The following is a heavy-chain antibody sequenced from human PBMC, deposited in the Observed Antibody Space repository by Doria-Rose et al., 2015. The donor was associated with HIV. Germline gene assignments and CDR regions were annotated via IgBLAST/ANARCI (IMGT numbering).Heavy chain of an antibody. CDR3: ATGVTLDY. V-gene: IGHV3-21*01. D-gene: IGHD3-10*01. CDR2: IGSTSAYI. J-gene: IGHJ4*02. Sequence: EVQLVESGGGLVRPGGSLRLSCATSGFTFSSHRINWVRQAPGKGLEWVSSIGSTSAYINYADSVRGRFTISRDNARNSLYLQMDSLRAEDTAIYYCATGVTLDYWGQGTLVTVSS. CDR1: GFTFSSHR.